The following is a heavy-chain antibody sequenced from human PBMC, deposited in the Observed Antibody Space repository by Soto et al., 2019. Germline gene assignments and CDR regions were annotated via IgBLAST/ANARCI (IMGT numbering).Heavy chain of an antibody. Sequence: GGSLRLSCEASGFTFSTYAMIWVRQAPGKGLEWVSCISGGGDYSADTYFADSVKGRFTISSDSSKNTVYLQMNSLRDEDTAVYYCAKNHWIVATNFFDLWGRGTLVTVSS. D-gene: IGHD5-12*01. V-gene: IGHV3-23*01. CDR2: ISGGGDYSADT. CDR1: GFTFSTYA. J-gene: IGHJ4*02. CDR3: AKNHWIVATNFFDL.